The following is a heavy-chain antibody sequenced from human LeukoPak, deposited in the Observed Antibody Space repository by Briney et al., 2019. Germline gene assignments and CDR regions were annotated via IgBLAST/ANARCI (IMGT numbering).Heavy chain of an antibody. V-gene: IGHV1-18*01. J-gene: IGHJ4*02. CDR3: ARDEGRYSGNDFDY. CDR1: GYTFTSYG. D-gene: IGHD5-12*01. CDR2: ISAYNGST. Sequence: ASVKVSCKASGYTFTSYGISWVRQAPGQGLEWMGWISAYNGSTNYAQKLQGRVTMTTDTSTSTAYMELRSLRSDDTAMYYCARDEGRYSGNDFDYWGQGTLVTVSS.